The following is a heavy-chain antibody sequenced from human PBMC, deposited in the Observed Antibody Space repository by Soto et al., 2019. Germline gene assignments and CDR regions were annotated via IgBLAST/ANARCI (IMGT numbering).Heavy chain of an antibody. Sequence: SETLSLTCAVSGGSISGGGFSWSWIRQPPGKGLEWIGYILHTGGTQYNPSLKSRVSMSVDKSKNQFSLHLTSVTAADTAVYYCARLQFGEGFDYWGQGALVTSPQ. D-gene: IGHD3-10*01. J-gene: IGHJ4*02. CDR3: ARLQFGEGFDY. CDR2: ILHTGGT. CDR1: GGSISGGGFS. V-gene: IGHV4-30-2*01.